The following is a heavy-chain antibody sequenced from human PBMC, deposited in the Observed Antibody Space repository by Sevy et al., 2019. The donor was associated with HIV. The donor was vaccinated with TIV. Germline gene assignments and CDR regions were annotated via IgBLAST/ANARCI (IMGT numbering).Heavy chain of an antibody. J-gene: IGHJ4*02. CDR1: GFTFSSYA. Sequence: GGSLRLSCAASGFTFSSYAMHWVRQAPGKGLEWVALISYDGSNKYYADSVKGRFTISRDNSKNTLYLQMNSLRAEDTAVYYCARSYYDSSGYFPTGYFDYWGQGTLVTVSS. CDR2: ISYDGSNK. V-gene: IGHV3-30-3*01. D-gene: IGHD3-22*01. CDR3: ARSYYDSSGYFPTGYFDY.